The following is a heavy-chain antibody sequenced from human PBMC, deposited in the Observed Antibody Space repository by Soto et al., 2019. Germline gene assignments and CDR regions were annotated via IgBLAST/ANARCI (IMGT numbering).Heavy chain of an antibody. J-gene: IGHJ6*02. Sequence: PSQTLSLSCALPGDSVSSNSASWNWIRQSPTRGLEWLGRTYYRSKWYNDYAVSVKSRITINPDTSMNQFSLQLNSVTPEDTAVYYCARDIAARQTDYYGMDVWGQGTTVTVSS. D-gene: IGHD6-6*01. V-gene: IGHV6-1*01. CDR2: TYYRSKWYN. CDR1: GDSVSSNSAS. CDR3: ARDIAARQTDYYGMDV.